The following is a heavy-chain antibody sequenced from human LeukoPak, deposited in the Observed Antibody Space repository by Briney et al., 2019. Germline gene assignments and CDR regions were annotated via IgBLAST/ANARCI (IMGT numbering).Heavy chain of an antibody. D-gene: IGHD3-16*01. V-gene: IGHV1-46*01. CDR3: ARGGGGIDY. CDR2: IYPRDGST. Sequence: ASVKVSCKASGYTFTSNYIHWVRQAPGQGLEWMGMIYPRDGSTSYAQKFQGRVTITADESTSTAYMELSSLRSEDTAVYYCARGGGGIDYWGQGTLVTVSS. CDR1: GYTFTSNY. J-gene: IGHJ4*02.